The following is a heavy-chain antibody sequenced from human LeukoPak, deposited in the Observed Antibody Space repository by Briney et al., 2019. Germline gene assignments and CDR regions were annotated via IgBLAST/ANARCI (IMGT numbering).Heavy chain of an antibody. V-gene: IGHV4-59*01. J-gene: IGHJ4*02. CDR3: ARADSSGWYEVDC. CDR1: GGSISSYY. D-gene: IGHD6-19*01. Sequence: SETLSLTCTVSGGSISSYYWSWIRQPPGKGLEWIGYIYYSGSTNYNPSLKSRVTISVDTSKNQFSLKLSSVTAADTAVYYCARADSSGWYEVDCWGQGTLVTVSS. CDR2: IYYSGST.